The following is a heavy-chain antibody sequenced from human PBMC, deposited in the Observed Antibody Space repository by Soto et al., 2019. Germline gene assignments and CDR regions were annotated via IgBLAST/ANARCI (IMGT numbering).Heavy chain of an antibody. CDR3: AHDPTGACVGGFEI. V-gene: IGHV3-23*01. Sequence: GGSLRLSCSGSAFTFANYSMSWVRQLPGKRPGWVSGISRSGGRDYYAYSVDGRFTISRDNPKHTLSLQMNSQRAEHTAVYYCAHDPTGACVGGFEICGQGTMVTVSS. CDR1: AFTFANYS. J-gene: IGHJ3*02. CDR2: ISRSGGRD. D-gene: IGHD2-8*01.